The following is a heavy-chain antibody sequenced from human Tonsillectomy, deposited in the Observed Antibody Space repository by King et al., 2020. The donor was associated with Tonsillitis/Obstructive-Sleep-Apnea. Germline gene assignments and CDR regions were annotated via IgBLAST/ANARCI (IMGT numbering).Heavy chain of an antibody. J-gene: IGHJ6*02. V-gene: IGHV3-11*06. CDR2: ISGSSIYT. Sequence: VQLVESGGGLVKPGGSLRLSCAASGFTFSDYYMSWIRRAPGKGLEWVSYISGSSIYTNFADSVKGRFTISRDNAKNSLYLQMNSLRAEDTAVYYCARGYYDSSGSPDHYYYYYGMDVWGQGTTVTVSS. CDR3: ARGYYDSSGSPDHYYYYYGMDV. D-gene: IGHD3-22*01. CDR1: GFTFSDYY.